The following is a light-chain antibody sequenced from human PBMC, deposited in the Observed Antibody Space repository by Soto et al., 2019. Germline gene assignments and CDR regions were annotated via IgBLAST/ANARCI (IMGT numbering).Light chain of an antibody. CDR2: KDR. Sequence: SYELTQPSSVSVSPGQTARITCSGDILANKFARWFQQKPGQAPVVVIHKDRERPSGIPERFSGSSSGTTVTLTISGAQVEDEADYYCYSATEKNVIFGGGTKLTGL. V-gene: IGLV3-27*01. CDR3: YSATEKNVI. CDR1: ILANKF. J-gene: IGLJ2*01.